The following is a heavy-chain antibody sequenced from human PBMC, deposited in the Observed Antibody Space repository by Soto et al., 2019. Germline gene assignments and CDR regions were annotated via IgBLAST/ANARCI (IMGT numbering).Heavy chain of an antibody. V-gene: IGHV1-46*01. Sequence: ASVKVSCKASGYTFINFFIHWVRQAPGQGLELVGIIHPSGGATTYPQKFQGRVTMTRDTSTSTVYMDVSSLRFDDTAVYYCARSHCSGGSCYLGAFDIWGQGTMVTVSS. CDR1: GYTFINFF. CDR3: ARSHCSGGSCYLGAFDI. D-gene: IGHD2-15*01. J-gene: IGHJ3*02. CDR2: IHPSGGAT.